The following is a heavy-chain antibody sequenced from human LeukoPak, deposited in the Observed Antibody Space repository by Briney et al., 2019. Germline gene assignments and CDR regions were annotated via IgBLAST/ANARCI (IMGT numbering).Heavy chain of an antibody. CDR3: ARRDYGGNSGGIDS. V-gene: IGHV5-51*01. Sequence: GESLKISCKGSGFTFTYSWIAWVRQMPGKGLEWIGIIYPGGSDTRYSPSFQGQVTISADTSISTADLQWSSLKASDTAMYYCARRDYGGNSGGIDSWGQGTLVTVSS. D-gene: IGHD4-23*01. CDR1: GFTFTYSW. CDR2: IYPGGSDT. J-gene: IGHJ4*02.